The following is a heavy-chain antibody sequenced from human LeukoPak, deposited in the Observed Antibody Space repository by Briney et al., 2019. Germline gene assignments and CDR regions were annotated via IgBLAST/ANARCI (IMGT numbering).Heavy chain of an antibody. Sequence: GESLKISCKGSGYTFTSYYMHWVRQAPGRGLEYVSAISSNGGSTYYANSVKGRFTISRDNSKNTLYLQMGSPRAEDMAVYYCARVSAPSSGYGLYYYYYMDVWGKGTTVTVSS. CDR1: GYTFTSYY. CDR3: ARVSAPSSGYGLYYYYYMDV. V-gene: IGHV3-64*01. D-gene: IGHD5-12*01. CDR2: ISSNGGST. J-gene: IGHJ6*03.